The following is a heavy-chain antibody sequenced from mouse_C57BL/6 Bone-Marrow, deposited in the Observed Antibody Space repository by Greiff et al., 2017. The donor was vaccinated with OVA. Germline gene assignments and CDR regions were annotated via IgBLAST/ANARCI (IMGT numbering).Heavy chain of an antibody. D-gene: IGHD2-2*01. J-gene: IGHJ1*03. CDR1: GFTFSSYA. CDR2: ISAGGSYT. V-gene: IGHV5-4*01. Sequence: EVKLVESGGGLVKPGGSLKLSCAASGFTFSSYAMSWVRQTPEQRLEWVATISAGGSYTYYPANVKGRFTISRDNAKNNLYLQMSHLKSEDTAMYYCAREWDLLWFHWYFDVWGTGTTVTVSS. CDR3: AREWDLLWFHWYFDV.